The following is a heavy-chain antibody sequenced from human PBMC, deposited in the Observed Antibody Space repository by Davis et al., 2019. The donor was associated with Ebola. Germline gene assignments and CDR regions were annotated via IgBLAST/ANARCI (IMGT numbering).Heavy chain of an antibody. J-gene: IGHJ4*02. Sequence: PSETLSLTCTVSGVSISRHYWSWIRQPPGKRLEWFGSIYYTGSAYYHSSLNSRVTISVDTSKNPFSLKLNSVTAADTAIYYCAERGGSVWGQGTLVTVSS. D-gene: IGHD3-16*01. CDR2: IYYTGSA. CDR3: AERGGSV. V-gene: IGHV4-59*11. CDR1: GVSISRHY.